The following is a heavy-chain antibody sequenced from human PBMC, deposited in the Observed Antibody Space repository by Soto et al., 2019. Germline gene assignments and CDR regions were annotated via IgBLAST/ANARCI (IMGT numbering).Heavy chain of an antibody. CDR3: ARNKRETGDFYY. V-gene: IGHV1-8*01. D-gene: IGHD7-27*01. CDR1: GYIFTTYD. CDR2: MMPDSGNT. J-gene: IGHJ4*02. Sequence: ASVKVSCKASGYIFTTYDINWMRQAHGQGLEWLGWMMPDSGNTGYAQKFQGRVTMTRTASISTAYMELSSLTSEDTAVYYCARNKRETGDFYYWGQGTMVTVSS.